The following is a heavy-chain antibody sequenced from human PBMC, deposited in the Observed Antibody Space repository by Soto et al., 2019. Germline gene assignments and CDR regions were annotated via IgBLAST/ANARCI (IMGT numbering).Heavy chain of an antibody. CDR1: GFTFSSYA. J-gene: IGHJ6*02. Sequence: PGGSLRLSCAASGFTFSSYAMHWVRQAPGKGLEWVALIWSDGSNKYYADSVKGRFTISRDNSKKTLFLQMNSLRAEDTAVYYCARDTMVRGVEYYYYGMDVWGQGTTVTVSS. CDR3: ARDTMVRGVEYYYYGMDV. D-gene: IGHD3-10*01. CDR2: IWSDGSNK. V-gene: IGHV3-33*08.